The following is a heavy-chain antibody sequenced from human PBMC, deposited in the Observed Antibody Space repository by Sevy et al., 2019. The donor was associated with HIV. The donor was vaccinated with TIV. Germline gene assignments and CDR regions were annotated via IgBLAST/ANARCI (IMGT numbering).Heavy chain of an antibody. CDR2: ISHDGRKR. J-gene: IGHJ4*02. CDR1: GFRFNNYG. Sequence: GGSLRLSCRASGFRFNNYGMHWVRQAPGKGLQWVAVISHDGRKRFYADSLEGRFTISRDNSKNTRYLQMSGLRTEDTAMYYCAKLDYDLLTGNPDYWGQGTLVTVSS. V-gene: IGHV3-30*18. CDR3: AKLDYDLLTGNPDY. D-gene: IGHD3-9*01.